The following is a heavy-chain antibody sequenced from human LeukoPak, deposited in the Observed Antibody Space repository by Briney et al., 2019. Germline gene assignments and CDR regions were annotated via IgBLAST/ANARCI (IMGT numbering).Heavy chain of an antibody. J-gene: IGHJ4*02. CDR2: ISYDGSNK. D-gene: IGHD6-6*01. CDR3: AKRIAAQENFDY. V-gene: IGHV3-30-3*02. Sequence: GGSLRLSCAASGFTFSYYAMHWVRQAPGKGLEWVAVISYDGSNKYYADSVKGRFTISRDNSKNTLYLQMNSLRAEDTALYYCAKRIAAQENFDYWGQGTLVTVSS. CDR1: GFTFSYYA.